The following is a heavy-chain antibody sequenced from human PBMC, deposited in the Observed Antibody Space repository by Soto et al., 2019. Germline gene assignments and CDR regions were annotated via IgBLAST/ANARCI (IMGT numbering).Heavy chain of an antibody. Sequence: GGSLRLSCAASGFTFSSYAMHWVRQAPGKGLEWVAVISYDGSNKYYADSVKGRFTISRDNSKNTLYLQMNSLRAEDTALYYCARDPVAYCGGDCRTFDYWGQGTLGTVSS. CDR2: ISYDGSNK. V-gene: IGHV3-30*01. CDR3: ARDPVAYCGGDCRTFDY. CDR1: GFTFSSYA. J-gene: IGHJ4*02. D-gene: IGHD2-21*02.